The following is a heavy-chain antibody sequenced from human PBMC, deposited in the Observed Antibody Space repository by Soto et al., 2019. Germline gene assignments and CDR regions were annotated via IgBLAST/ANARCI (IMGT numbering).Heavy chain of an antibody. CDR3: ARGGGVVVPAASFDP. D-gene: IGHD2-2*01. CDR1: GGSISSYY. Sequence: KPSETLSLTCTVSGGSISSYYWSWIRQPPGKGLEWIGYIYYSGSTNYNPSLKSRVTISVDTSKNQFSLKLSSVTAADTAVYYCARGGGVVVPAASFDPWGQRTLVTVSS. J-gene: IGHJ5*02. CDR2: IYYSGST. V-gene: IGHV4-59*01.